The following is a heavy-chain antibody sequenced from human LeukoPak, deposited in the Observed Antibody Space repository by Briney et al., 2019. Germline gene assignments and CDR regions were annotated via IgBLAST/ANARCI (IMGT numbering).Heavy chain of an antibody. J-gene: IGHJ4*02. CDR3: AGGPKQQLVSLGD. V-gene: IGHV4-4*07. D-gene: IGHD6-13*01. CDR2: IYTSGST. CDR1: GGSISSYY. Sequence: PSETLSLTCTVSGGSISSYYWSWIRQPAGKGLEWMGRIYTSGSTNYNPSLKSRVTISVDKSKNQFSPKLSSVTAADTAVYYCAGGPKQQLVSLGDWGQGTLVTVSS.